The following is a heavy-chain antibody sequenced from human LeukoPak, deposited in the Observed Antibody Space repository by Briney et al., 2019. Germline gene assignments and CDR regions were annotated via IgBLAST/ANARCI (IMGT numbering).Heavy chain of an antibody. CDR2: ISSSSSYI. CDR1: GFTFSSYS. J-gene: IGHJ6*02. Sequence: GGSLRLSCAASGFTFSSYSMNWVRQAPGKGLEWVSSISSSSSYIYYADSVKGRSTISRDNAKNSLYLQMNSLRAEDTAVYYCARVVPAYYYYYGMDVWGQGTTVTVSS. V-gene: IGHV3-21*01. D-gene: IGHD2-2*01. CDR3: ARVVPAYYYYYGMDV.